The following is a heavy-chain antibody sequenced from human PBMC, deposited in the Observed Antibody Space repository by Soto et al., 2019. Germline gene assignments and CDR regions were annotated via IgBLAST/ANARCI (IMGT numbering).Heavy chain of an antibody. J-gene: IGHJ4*02. V-gene: IGHV3-23*01. D-gene: IGHD1-26*01. CDR1: GLTFSRYS. CDR2: ISGSGDST. Sequence: GGSLRLSCAASGLTFSRYSMSWVRQAPGKGLEWVSAISGSGDSTYYADSVKGRFTISRDNSRNTLYLQMNRLRAEDTAVYYCAKPQWELLDWGQGTRVTVSS. CDR3: AKPQWELLD.